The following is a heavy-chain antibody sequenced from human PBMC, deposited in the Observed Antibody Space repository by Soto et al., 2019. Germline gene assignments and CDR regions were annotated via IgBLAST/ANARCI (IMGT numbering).Heavy chain of an antibody. J-gene: IGHJ5*02. CDR1: GGSISSYS. D-gene: IGHD2-2*01. V-gene: IGHV4-59*12. CDR3: ARGVVVVVPAAPGGHWFDP. CDR2: IYYSGST. Sequence: PSETLSLTCTVSGGSISSYSWSCFRQPPGKGLEWIGYIYYSGSTNCNPSLKRRVTISVDTSKNQFSLKLSSVTAADTAVYYCARGVVVVVPAAPGGHWFDPWGQGTLVTVS.